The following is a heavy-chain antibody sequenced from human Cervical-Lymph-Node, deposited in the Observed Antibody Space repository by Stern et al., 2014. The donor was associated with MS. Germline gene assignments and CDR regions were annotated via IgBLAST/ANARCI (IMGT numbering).Heavy chain of an antibody. CDR3: ARDFGSLDH. CDR2: IHYSGRT. V-gene: IGHV4-61*01. Sequence: VQLLESGPGLVKPSETLSLTCTVSGGSVSSSSHYWSWIRQPPGRRLEWIGHIHYSGRTNYNPSLKSRLTISLDTSKNHFSLELKAVTAADTAVYYCARDFGSLDHWGRGTLVTVSS. J-gene: IGHJ4*02. D-gene: IGHD3-16*01. CDR1: GGSVSSSSHY.